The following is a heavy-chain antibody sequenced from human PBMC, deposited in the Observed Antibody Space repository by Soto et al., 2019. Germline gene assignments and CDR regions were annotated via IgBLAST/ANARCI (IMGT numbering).Heavy chain of an antibody. D-gene: IGHD2-21*02. J-gene: IGHJ4*02. Sequence: QVQLMQSGAEVKKPGASVKVSCKASGDTFTDYYTHWVRQAPGQGLEWMGTVNPSGGHTTYAQHFLGRVTRTRDTSTSTLYMELTSLTSDDTAIYYCARGGHVVVVTAALDYWGQGTLVTVSS. V-gene: IGHV1-46*01. CDR3: ARGGHVVVVTAALDY. CDR1: GDTFTDYY. CDR2: VNPSGGHT.